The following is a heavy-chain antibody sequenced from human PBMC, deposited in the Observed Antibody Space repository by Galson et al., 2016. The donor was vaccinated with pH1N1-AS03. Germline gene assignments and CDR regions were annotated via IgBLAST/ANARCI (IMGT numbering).Heavy chain of an antibody. CDR1: GYAFTDYY. Sequence: SVKVSCKASGYAFTDYYMHLLRQAPGQGLEWMAWINTDSGGTDYAQKFQGRVTMTRDASISTTYMELSSLRSEETAVYYCVRGSPHSSSTNYAFEFWGRGTMVTVSS. CDR3: VRGSPHSSSTNYAFEF. D-gene: IGHD6-13*01. J-gene: IGHJ3*01. V-gene: IGHV1-2*02. CDR2: INTDSGGT.